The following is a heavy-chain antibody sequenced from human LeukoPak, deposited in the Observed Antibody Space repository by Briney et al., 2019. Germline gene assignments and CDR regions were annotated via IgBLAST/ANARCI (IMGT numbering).Heavy chain of an antibody. CDR3: ARENTFFDL. CDR1: GFTFSSYA. J-gene: IGHJ4*02. CDR2: ISSNGGST. V-gene: IGHV3-64*02. Sequence: RSLRLSCAASGFTFSSYAMHWVRQAPGKGLEYVSTISSNGGSTYYADSVKGRFIISRDNSKNTLYLQMGSLRAEDMAVFYCARENTFFDLWGQGALAAVSS.